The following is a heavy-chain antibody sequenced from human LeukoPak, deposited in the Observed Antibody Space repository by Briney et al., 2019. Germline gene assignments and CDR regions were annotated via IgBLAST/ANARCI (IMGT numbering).Heavy chain of an antibody. J-gene: IGHJ6*02. CDR1: GFTFSDYY. Sequence: PGGSLRLSCAVSGFTFSDYYMSWIRQAPGKGLEWVSYISSSGSTIYYADSVKGRFTISRDNAKNSLYLQMNSLRAEDTAVYYCARWDYVWGLESVYYGMDVWGQGTTVTVSS. CDR3: ARWDYVWGLESVYYGMDV. D-gene: IGHD3-16*01. V-gene: IGHV3-11*04. CDR2: ISSSGSTI.